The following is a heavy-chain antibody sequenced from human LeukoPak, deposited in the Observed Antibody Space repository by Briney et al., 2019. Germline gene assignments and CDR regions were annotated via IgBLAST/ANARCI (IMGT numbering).Heavy chain of an antibody. D-gene: IGHD3-22*01. CDR2: IRYDGSNK. CDR3: AKDHYYDSSGGFDY. Sequence: GGSLRLSCAASGFTFSSYGMHWVRQAPGKGLEWVAFIRYDGSNKYYADSVKGRFTISRDNPKNTLYLQMNSLRAEDTAVYYCAKDHYYDSSGGFDYWGQGTLVTVSS. J-gene: IGHJ4*02. CDR1: GFTFSSYG. V-gene: IGHV3-30*02.